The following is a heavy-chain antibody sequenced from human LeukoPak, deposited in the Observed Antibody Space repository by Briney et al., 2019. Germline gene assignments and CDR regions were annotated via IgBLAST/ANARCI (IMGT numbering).Heavy chain of an antibody. V-gene: IGHV4-39*01. Sequence: SETLSLTCTVSGGSISSSSYYWGWIRQPPGKGLEWIGSIYYSGSTYYNPSLKSRVSISLDTSKNQFSLKLRSMTAADTAVYYCASREYSSSYNHWGQGTLVTVSS. CDR3: ASREYSSSYNH. D-gene: IGHD6-6*01. CDR2: IYYSGST. CDR1: GGSISSSSYY. J-gene: IGHJ4*02.